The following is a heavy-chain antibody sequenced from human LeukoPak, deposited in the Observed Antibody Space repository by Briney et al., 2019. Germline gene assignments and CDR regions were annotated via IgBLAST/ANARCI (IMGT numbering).Heavy chain of an antibody. CDR1: GFTFSSYA. CDR3: AKDGPRAISDDAFDI. Sequence: QPGGSLLLFCAASGFTFSSYAMSWVRPAPGKGLEWVAAISGTGGSTYYADSVRGRFTISRDNSKNTLYLQMNSLRAEDTAVYYCAKDGPRAISDDAFDIWGQGTMVTVSS. V-gene: IGHV3-23*01. D-gene: IGHD2/OR15-2a*01. CDR2: ISGTGGST. J-gene: IGHJ3*02.